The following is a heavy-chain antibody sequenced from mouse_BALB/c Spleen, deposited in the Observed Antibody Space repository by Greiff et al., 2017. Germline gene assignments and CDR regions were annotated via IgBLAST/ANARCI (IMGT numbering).Heavy chain of an antibody. CDR3: TRGVIYYDYDGTPFAY. V-gene: IGHV1-5*01. CDR2: IYPGNSDT. Sequence: EVQLQESGTVLARPGASVKMSCKASGYSFTSYWMHWVKQRPGQGLEWIGAIYPGNSDTSYNQKFKGKAKLTAVTSASTAYMELSSLTNEDSAVYYCTRGVIYYDYDGTPFAYWGQGTLVTVSA. J-gene: IGHJ3*01. D-gene: IGHD2-4*01. CDR1: GYSFTSYW.